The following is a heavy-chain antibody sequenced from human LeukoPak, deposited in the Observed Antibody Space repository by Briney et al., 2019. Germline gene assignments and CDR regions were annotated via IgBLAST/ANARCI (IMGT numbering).Heavy chain of an antibody. CDR3: AREEEYSYGYCDY. CDR1: GFTFSSYS. J-gene: IGHJ4*02. D-gene: IGHD5-18*01. V-gene: IGHV3-21*01. Sequence: GGSLRLSCAASGFTFSSYSMNWVRQAPGKGLEWVSSISSSSSYIYYADSVKGRFTISRDNAKNSLYLQMNSLRAEDTAVYYCAREEEYSYGYCDYWGQGILVTVSS. CDR2: ISSSSSYI.